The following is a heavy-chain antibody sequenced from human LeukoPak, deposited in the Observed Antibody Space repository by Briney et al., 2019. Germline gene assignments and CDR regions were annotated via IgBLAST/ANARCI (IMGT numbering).Heavy chain of an antibody. CDR3: ARDRSSYSSGWPNFDY. D-gene: IGHD6-19*01. J-gene: IGHJ4*02. Sequence: PGGSLRLSCAASGFTFSDYYMSWIRLAPGKGLEWVSYISSSSSYTNYADSVKGRFTISRDNAKNSLYLQMNSLRAEDTAVYYCARDRSSYSSGWPNFDYWGQGTLVTVSS. CDR1: GFTFSDYY. CDR2: ISSSSSYT. V-gene: IGHV3-11*05.